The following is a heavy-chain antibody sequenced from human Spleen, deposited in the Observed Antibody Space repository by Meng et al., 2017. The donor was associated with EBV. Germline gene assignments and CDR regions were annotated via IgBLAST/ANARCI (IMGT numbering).Heavy chain of an antibody. V-gene: IGHV1-69*06. CDR2: LIPIFGTT. D-gene: IGHD4-17*01. CDR3: ASLRDGDYQYYFDY. Sequence: VVLGHAAAEVQKPGSSVKVSCKASGGTFSSFAISWVRQAPGQGLEWMGGLIPIFGTTNYAQKFQGRVTITADKSTSTTYMELSSLRSEDTAVYYCASLRDGDYQYYFDYWGQGTLVTVSS. CDR1: GGTFSSFA. J-gene: IGHJ4*02.